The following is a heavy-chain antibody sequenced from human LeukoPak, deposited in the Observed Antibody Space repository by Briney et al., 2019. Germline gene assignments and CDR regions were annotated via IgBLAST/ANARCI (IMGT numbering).Heavy chain of an antibody. CDR3: ARARPMLRLRSSFDF. J-gene: IGHJ4*02. V-gene: IGHV3-23*01. D-gene: IGHD2-21*02. CDR1: GFTFSSYA. CDR2: ISGGASNT. Sequence: GGSLRLSCAASGFTFSSYAMSWVRQAPGKGLEWISSISGGASNTYYVDSVKGRFTISRDSSNNTLLLQMTSLRVEDTAIYFCARARPMLRLRSSFDFWGQGALVTVSS.